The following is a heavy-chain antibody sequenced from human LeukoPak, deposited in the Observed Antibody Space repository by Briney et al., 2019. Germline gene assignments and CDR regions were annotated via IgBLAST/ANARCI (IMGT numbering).Heavy chain of an antibody. CDR3: ARSGVPAAPYYYYMDV. V-gene: IGHV4-61*02. CDR1: GDSISGGSYY. CDR2: IYTSGST. Sequence: SQTLSLTCTVSGDSISGGSYYWTWIRQPAGKGLEWIGRIYTSGSTNYNPSLKSRVTISVDTSKNQFSLKLSSVTAADTAVYYCARSGVPAAPYYYYMDVWGKGTTVTISS. D-gene: IGHD2-2*01. J-gene: IGHJ6*03.